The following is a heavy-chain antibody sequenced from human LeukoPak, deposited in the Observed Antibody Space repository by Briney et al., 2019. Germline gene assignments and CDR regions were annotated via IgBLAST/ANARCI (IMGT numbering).Heavy chain of an antibody. V-gene: IGHV1-18*01. CDR2: ISAYNGNT. D-gene: IGHD3-10*01. CDR1: GYTFTSYG. J-gene: IGHJ4*02. CDR3: ARAITMVRGVIISSLGY. Sequence: GASVKVSCKASGYTFTSYGISWVRQAPGQGLEWMGWISAYNGNTNYAQKFQGRVTMTRDTSISTAYMELSRLRSDDTAVYYCARAITMVRGVIISSLGYWGQGTLVTVSS.